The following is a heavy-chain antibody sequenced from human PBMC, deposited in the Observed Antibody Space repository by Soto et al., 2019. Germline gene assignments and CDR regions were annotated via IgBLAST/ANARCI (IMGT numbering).Heavy chain of an antibody. J-gene: IGHJ5*02. CDR3: AREMASGYSRTWFDP. V-gene: IGHV1-69*06. Sequence: QEHLVQSGAEVKKPGSSVKVSCRASGGIGSNYAISWVRQAPRQGLEWMGAIVPKFGTSNYAQPFKGRVTISVDKSTNSVYMELSSLTSQDTAIYYCAREMASGYSRTWFDPWGQGTLVTVSS. CDR2: IVPKFGTS. D-gene: IGHD5-18*01. CDR1: GGIGSNYA.